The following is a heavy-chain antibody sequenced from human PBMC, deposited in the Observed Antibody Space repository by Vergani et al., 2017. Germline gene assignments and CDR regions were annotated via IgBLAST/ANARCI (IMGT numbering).Heavy chain of an antibody. CDR2: INHSGST. CDR3: ARAASRWSTIFGVVTEGWFDP. V-gene: IGHV4-34*01. Sequence: QVQLQQWGAGLLKPSETLSLTCAVYGGSFSGYYWSWIRQPPGKGLEWIGEINHSGSTNYNPSLKSRVTISVDTSKNQFSLKLNSVTAADTAVYYCARAASRWSTIFGVVTEGWFDPWGQGTLVTVSS. D-gene: IGHD3-3*01. CDR1: GGSFSGYY. J-gene: IGHJ5*02.